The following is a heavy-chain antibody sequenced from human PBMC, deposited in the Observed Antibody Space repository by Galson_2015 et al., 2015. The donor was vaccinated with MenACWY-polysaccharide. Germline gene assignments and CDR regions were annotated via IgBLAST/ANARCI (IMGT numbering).Heavy chain of an antibody. CDR3: AREGSRIVFHAFDT. Sequence: LRLSCAASGLRLSGSCMHWVRQAPGKGLEWAAVIQYDGSNKVYADSVKGRFTISRDNSKNTLYLEMNSLRAEDTAVYYCAREGSRIVFHAFDTWGQGTMVSVSS. CDR2: IQYDGSNK. V-gene: IGHV3-33*01. CDR1: GLRLSGSC. D-gene: IGHD3-16*02. J-gene: IGHJ3*02.